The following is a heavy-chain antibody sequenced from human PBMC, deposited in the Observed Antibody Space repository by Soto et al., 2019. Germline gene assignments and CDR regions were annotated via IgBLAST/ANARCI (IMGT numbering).Heavy chain of an antibody. V-gene: IGHV1-69*13. Sequence: GASVKVSCKASGGTFSSYAISWVRQAPGQGLEWMGGIIPIFGTANYAQKFQGRVTITADESTSTAYMELSSLRSEDTAVYYCARALYDSSGYYYCWFDPWGQGTLVTVSS. CDR3: ARALYDSSGYYYCWFDP. D-gene: IGHD3-22*01. CDR1: GGTFSSYA. J-gene: IGHJ5*02. CDR2: IIPIFGTA.